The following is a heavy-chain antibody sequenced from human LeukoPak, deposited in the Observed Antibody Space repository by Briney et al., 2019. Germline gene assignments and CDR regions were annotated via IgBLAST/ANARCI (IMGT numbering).Heavy chain of an antibody. CDR3: ARVKGKVLGY. CDR2: TYYRSKWFD. J-gene: IGHJ4*02. D-gene: IGHD1-1*01. Sequence: PSQTLSLTCAISGDSVSSNSVSWNWIRQSPSRGLEWLGRTYYRSKWFDDCAVSVKSRITINPDTSKNQFSLQLNSVTPEDTAVYYCARVKGKVLGYWGQGTLVTVSS. V-gene: IGHV6-1*01. CDR1: GDSVSSNSVS.